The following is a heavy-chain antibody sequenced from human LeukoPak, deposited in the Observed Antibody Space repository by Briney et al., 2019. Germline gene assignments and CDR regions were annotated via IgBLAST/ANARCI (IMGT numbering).Heavy chain of an antibody. CDR3: AKDSCSSTSCYEDF. CDR2: ISYDGSNK. V-gene: IGHV3-30*18. Sequence: GRSLRLSCAASGFTFSNYGMHWVRQAPGKGPEWVAVISYDGSNKYYSDSVKGRFTISRDNSKNTLYLQMNSLRAEDTGVYYCAKDSCSSTSCYEDFWGQGTLVTVSS. D-gene: IGHD2-2*01. J-gene: IGHJ4*02. CDR1: GFTFSNYG.